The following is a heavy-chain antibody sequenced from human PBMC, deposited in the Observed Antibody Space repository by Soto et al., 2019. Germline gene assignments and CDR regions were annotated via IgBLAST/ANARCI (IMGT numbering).Heavy chain of an antibody. D-gene: IGHD1-26*01. V-gene: IGHV3-48*03. CDR2: ISKNGIDI. CDR1: GFSFSTYE. J-gene: IGHJ3*02. Sequence: PGGSLRLSCAASGFSFSTYEMNWVRQAPGKGLEWVSYISKNGIDIYYADSVKDRFTISRDNANNSLFLQMDSLRPEDTAVYYCAPRKYGSFNIGAFDIWGQGTMVTVS. CDR3: APRKYGSFNIGAFDI.